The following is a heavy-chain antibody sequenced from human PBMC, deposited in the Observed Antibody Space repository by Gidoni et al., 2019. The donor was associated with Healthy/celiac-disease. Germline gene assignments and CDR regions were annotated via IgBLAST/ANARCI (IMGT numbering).Heavy chain of an antibody. V-gene: IGHV3-23*04. D-gene: IGHD1-26*01. J-gene: IGHJ4*02. CDR1: GFTLSSYA. CDR2: ISGSGGST. CDR3: AKISGSRTLRESYYFDY. Sequence: EVQLVESGGGLVQPGGSLRLSCAASGFTLSSYAMSWVPQAPGKGLEWVSAISGSGGSTYYADSVKGRFTISRDNSKNTLYLQMNSLRAEDTAVYYCAKISGSRTLRESYYFDYWGQGTLVTVSS.